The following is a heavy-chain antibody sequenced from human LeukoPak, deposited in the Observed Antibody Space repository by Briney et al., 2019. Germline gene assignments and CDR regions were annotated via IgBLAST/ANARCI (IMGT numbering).Heavy chain of an antibody. Sequence: SETLSLTCAISGGSISSYYWSWIRQPPGKGLEWIGYIYYTGSTKHNPSLKSRVTISVDTSKNQFSLKLSSVTAADTAVYYCARGKGNYGSGSDFDYWGQGTLVTVSS. CDR3: ARGKGNYGSGSDFDY. J-gene: IGHJ4*02. CDR2: IYYTGST. V-gene: IGHV4-59*01. CDR1: GGSISSYY. D-gene: IGHD3-10*01.